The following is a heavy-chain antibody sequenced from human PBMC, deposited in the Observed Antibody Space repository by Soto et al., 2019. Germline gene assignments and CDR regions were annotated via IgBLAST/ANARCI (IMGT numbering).Heavy chain of an antibody. CDR2: MRRKENSYTT. Sequence: EVQLVESGGGLVQPGGSLRLSCAASGLIFSDYHMDWVRQAPGKGWEWVGLMRRKENSYTTEYAASVKGRFTISRYDSKNSLYLQRNCLKSADGAVYSCAMLVGWSGGSCGMDVWGQGTRVTVSS. V-gene: IGHV3-72*01. J-gene: IGHJ6*01. CDR3: AMLVGWSGGSCGMDV. D-gene: IGHD6-19*01. CDR1: GLIFSDYH.